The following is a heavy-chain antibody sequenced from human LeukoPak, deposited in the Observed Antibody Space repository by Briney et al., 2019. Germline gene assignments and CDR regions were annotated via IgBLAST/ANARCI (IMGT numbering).Heavy chain of an antibody. CDR1: GYTFTGYY. J-gene: IGHJ4*02. V-gene: IGHV1-2*02. CDR2: INPNSGGT. CDR3: ARGFMVGGVMGPLRY. Sequence: ASVKVSCKASGYTFTGYYMHWVRQAPGQGLEWMGWINPNSGGTNYAQKFQGRVTMTRDTSISTAYMELSRLRSDDTAVYYCARGFMVGGVMGPLRYWGRGTLVTVSS. D-gene: IGHD3-10*01.